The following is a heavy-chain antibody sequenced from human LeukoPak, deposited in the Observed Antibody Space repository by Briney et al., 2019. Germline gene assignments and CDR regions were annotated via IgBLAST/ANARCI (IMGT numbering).Heavy chain of an antibody. CDR1: GGSFSGYY. Sequence: SETLSLTCAVYGGSFSGYYWSWIRQPPGKGLEWIGEINHSGSTNYNPSLKSRVTISVDTSKYQFSLKLSSVTAADTAVYYCAATPFGVEMATITPNWGQGTLVTVSS. CDR3: AATPFGVEMATITPN. CDR2: INHSGST. D-gene: IGHD5-24*01. J-gene: IGHJ4*02. V-gene: IGHV4-34*01.